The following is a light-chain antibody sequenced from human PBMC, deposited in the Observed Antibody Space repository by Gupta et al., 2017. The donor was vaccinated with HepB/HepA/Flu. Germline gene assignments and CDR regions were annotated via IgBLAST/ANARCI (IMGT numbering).Light chain of an antibody. J-gene: IGKJ1*01. V-gene: IGKV4-1*01. Sequence: DIVMTQPPDSLAVSPGVRATIHCKSSQSGLYSDNKNYLAWYQQKRGQPPQLVISWASTREAGVPDRFSGSGSGTDFTLTSSSLRAEDGAVYYCQQYYDIPRTFGQGSKVEIK. CDR2: WAS. CDR3: QQYYDIPRT. CDR1: QSGLYSDNKNY.